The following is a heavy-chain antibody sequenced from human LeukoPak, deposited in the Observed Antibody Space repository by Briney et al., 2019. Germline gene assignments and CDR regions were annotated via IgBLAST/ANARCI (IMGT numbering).Heavy chain of an antibody. CDR3: ANGNRCTSPNCLGYYYFYMDV. V-gene: IGHV3-23*01. J-gene: IGHJ6*03. D-gene: IGHD2-8*01. CDR1: GFTFSSYA. CDR2: FSGSGGTT. Sequence: GGSLRLSCAASGFTFSSYAMNRVRQAPGRGLEWVASFSGSGGTTYHADSVKGRFTISRDNSKNTLYLQMNSLRLEDTAVYYCANGNRCTSPNCLGYYYFYMDVWGKGTTVTVSS.